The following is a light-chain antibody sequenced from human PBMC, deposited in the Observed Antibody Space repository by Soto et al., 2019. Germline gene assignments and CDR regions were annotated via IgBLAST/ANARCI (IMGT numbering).Light chain of an antibody. J-gene: IGKJ5*01. Sequence: EIVMTQSPATLSASPGERATLSCRASQSVGSYLAWYQQKPGQAPRLLIFNTSNRATGIPARFSGSGSGTDFTLTISGLEPEDFAVYYCQQRTNRPPITFGQGTRLEIK. CDR2: NTS. CDR3: QQRTNRPPIT. V-gene: IGKV3-11*01. CDR1: QSVGSY.